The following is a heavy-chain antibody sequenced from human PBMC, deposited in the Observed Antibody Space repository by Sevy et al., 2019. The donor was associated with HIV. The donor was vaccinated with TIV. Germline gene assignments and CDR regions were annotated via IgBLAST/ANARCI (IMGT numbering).Heavy chain of an antibody. D-gene: IGHD3-22*01. CDR1: GYTFTSYG. V-gene: IGHV1-18*01. CDR3: ARGVTYYYDSSGYYPFDP. CDR2: ISAYNGNT. Sequence: ASVKVSCKASGYTFTSYGISWVRQAPGQGLEWMGWISAYNGNTNYAQKLQGRVTMTTDTSTRTAYMELRSLRSDDTAVYYCARGVTYYYDSSGYYPFDPWGQGTLVTVSS. J-gene: IGHJ5*02.